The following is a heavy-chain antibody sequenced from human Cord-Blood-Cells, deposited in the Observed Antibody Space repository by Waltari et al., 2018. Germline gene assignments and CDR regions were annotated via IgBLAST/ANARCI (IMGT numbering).Heavy chain of an antibody. CDR2: ISYEGRNK. CDR3: ASRPLYGSCDY. Sequence: QVQLVESGGGLVQPGRSLRRSWAAYGFTCSSYGVLWVRQAPGKGRAWVAVISYEGRNKYYADSVKVRFTISRANSTSTLYLQMNSLRAEDTAVYYRASRPLYGSCDYLGQGTLVTVSS. CDR1: GFTCSSYG. J-gene: IGHJ4*02. V-gene: IGHV3-30*03. D-gene: IGHD3-10*01.